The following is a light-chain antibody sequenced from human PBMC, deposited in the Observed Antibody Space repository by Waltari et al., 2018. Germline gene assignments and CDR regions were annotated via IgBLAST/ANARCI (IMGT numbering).Light chain of an antibody. CDR1: DIRAKT. J-gene: IGLJ2*01. V-gene: IGLV3-21*03. Sequence: YELTQPPSVSVAPGKTAKITCAGRDIRAKTVHWYPQKSGQAPVLVIYDDTVRPSGIPERISGSDTATLTIAGVEAGDEAVYCCQVWDASGDHPVFGGGTRLTVL. CDR3: QVWDASGDHPV. CDR2: DDT.